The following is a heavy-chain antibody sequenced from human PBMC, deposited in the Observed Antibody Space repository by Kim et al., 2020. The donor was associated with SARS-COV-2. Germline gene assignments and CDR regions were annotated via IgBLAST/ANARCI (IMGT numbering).Heavy chain of an antibody. D-gene: IGHD6-19*01. J-gene: IGHJ5*02. V-gene: IGHV3-74*03. CDR3: AGSRGSNWFDP. Sequence: QAPGKGLVWVSRINADGSSTTYADSVKGRSTISRDNAKNTLYLQMNSLRAEDTAVYYCAGSRGSNWFDPWGQGTLVTVSS. CDR2: INADGSST.